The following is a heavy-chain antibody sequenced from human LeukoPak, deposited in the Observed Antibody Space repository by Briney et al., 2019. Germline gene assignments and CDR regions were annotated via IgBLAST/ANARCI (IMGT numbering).Heavy chain of an antibody. Sequence: PSQTLSLTCAVSGGSISSSSSYWGWIRQPPGKGLEWIGSIYYSGSTYYNPSLKSRVTISVDTSKNQFSLKLSSVTAADTAVYYCARHVGPSGRGGFTIFGVVIPRDWFDPWGQGTLVTVSS. CDR1: GGSISSSSSY. J-gene: IGHJ5*02. D-gene: IGHD3-3*01. CDR3: ARHVGPSGRGGFTIFGVVIPRDWFDP. V-gene: IGHV4-39*01. CDR2: IYYSGST.